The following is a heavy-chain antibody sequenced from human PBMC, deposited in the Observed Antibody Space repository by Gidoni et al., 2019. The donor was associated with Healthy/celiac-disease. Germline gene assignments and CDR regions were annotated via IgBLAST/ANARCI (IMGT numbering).Heavy chain of an antibody. CDR3: ARDNWQLWSKAFDY. V-gene: IGHV3-11*01. J-gene: IGHJ4*02. D-gene: IGHD5-18*01. CDR1: GFTFSDYY. CDR2: ISSSGSTI. Sequence: QVQLVESGGGLVTPGGSLRLSWAASGFTFSDYYMSWIRQAPGKGRGWVSYISSSGSTIYYADSVKGRFTISRDNAKNSLYLQMNSLRAEDTAVYYCARDNWQLWSKAFDYWGQGTLVTVSS.